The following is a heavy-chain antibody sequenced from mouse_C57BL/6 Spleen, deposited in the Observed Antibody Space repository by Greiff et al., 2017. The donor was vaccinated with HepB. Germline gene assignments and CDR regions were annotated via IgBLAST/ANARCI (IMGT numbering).Heavy chain of an antibody. Sequence: QVQLQQPGAELVKPGASVKMSCKASGYTFTSYWITWVKQRPGQGLEWIGDIYPGSGSTNYNEKFKSKATLTVDTSSSTAYMVLSSLTSEDSAVYYCARWGDYYSPAYWGQGTLVTVSA. D-gene: IGHD1-1*01. CDR3: ARWGDYYSPAY. J-gene: IGHJ3*01. CDR2: IYPGSGST. V-gene: IGHV1-55*01. CDR1: GYTFTSYW.